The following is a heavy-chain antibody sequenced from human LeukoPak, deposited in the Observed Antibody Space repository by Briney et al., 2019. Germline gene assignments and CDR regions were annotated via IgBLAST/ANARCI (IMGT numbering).Heavy chain of an antibody. D-gene: IGHD3-22*01. Sequence: SETLSLTCTLSGGSISSSSYYWGWIRQPPGKGLEWIASIYYSGSTNYNPSLKSRVTISVDTSKNQFSLKLSSVTAADTAVYYCARGYGLSYYDSSGYNDYWGQGTLVTVSS. CDR2: IYYSGST. CDR3: ARGYGLSYYDSSGYNDY. V-gene: IGHV4-39*07. CDR1: GGSISSSSYY. J-gene: IGHJ4*02.